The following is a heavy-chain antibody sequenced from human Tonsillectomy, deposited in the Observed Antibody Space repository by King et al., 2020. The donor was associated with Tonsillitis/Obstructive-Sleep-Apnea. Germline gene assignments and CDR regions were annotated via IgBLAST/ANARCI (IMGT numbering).Heavy chain of an antibody. CDR3: ARDHLRDATYDSIGYYYPDAFDI. CDR1: GYTFTGYY. V-gene: IGHV1-2*04. J-gene: IGHJ3*02. CDR2: INPNSGGT. D-gene: IGHD3-22*01. Sequence: QLVQSGAEVKRPGASVKVSCKASGYTFTGYYMHWVRQAPGQGLEWMGWINPNSGGTNYAQKFQGWVTMTRDTSISTAYMELSRLRSDDTAVYYCARDHLRDATYDSIGYYYPDAFDIWGQGTMVTVSS.